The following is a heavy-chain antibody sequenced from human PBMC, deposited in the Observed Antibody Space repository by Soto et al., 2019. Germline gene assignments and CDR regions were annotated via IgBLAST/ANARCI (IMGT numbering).Heavy chain of an antibody. V-gene: IGHV4-30-4*01. CDR2: IYYSGTT. CDR3: AILDSTWFDP. D-gene: IGHD1-1*01. Sequence: QVQLQESGPGLVKPSQTLSLTCNVSGGSISSGDYYWSWIRQAPGKGMEWIGSIYYSGTTSYNPSLKSRVTISIATSKNQFSLKLSSVTAADTAVFYCAILDSTWFDPWGQGTLVTVSS. J-gene: IGHJ5*02. CDR1: GGSISSGDYY.